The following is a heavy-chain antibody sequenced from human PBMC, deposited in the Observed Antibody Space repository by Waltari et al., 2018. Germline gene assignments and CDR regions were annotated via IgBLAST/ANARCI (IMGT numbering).Heavy chain of an antibody. Sequence: QVQLVQSGAEVKKPGASVKVSCKASGYTFTGYYFHWVRQAPGQGLEWMGRINPNTGDTTYAQEVQGRVTMTRDTSISTAYMELTSLRSEDTAVYYCARDWGYYSDTSGYPSNWFGPWGQGTLVTVSS. CDR1: GYTFTGYY. CDR2: INPNTGDT. D-gene: IGHD3-22*01. CDR3: ARDWGYYSDTSGYPSNWFGP. V-gene: IGHV1-2*06. J-gene: IGHJ5*02.